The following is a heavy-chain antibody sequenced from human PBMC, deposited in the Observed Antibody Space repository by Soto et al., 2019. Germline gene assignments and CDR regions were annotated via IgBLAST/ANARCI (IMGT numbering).Heavy chain of an antibody. CDR1: GYTFTSYG. CDR2: ISAYNGNT. Sequence: GASVKVSCKASGYTFTSYGISWVRQAPGQGLEWMGWISAYNGNTNYAQKLQGRVTMTTDTSTSTAYMELRSLRSDDTAVYYCAREWAITIFGVVIPYYYYGMDVWGQGPTVTVSS. D-gene: IGHD3-3*01. CDR3: AREWAITIFGVVIPYYYYGMDV. J-gene: IGHJ6*02. V-gene: IGHV1-18*01.